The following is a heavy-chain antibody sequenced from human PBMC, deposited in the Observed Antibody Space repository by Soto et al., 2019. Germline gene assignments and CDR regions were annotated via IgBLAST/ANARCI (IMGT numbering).Heavy chain of an antibody. V-gene: IGHV3-23*01. D-gene: IGHD3-16*02. CDR3: ATSPDRLSMATLGGLIPLGFDY. CDR1: GFTFNYYD. J-gene: IGHJ4*02. Sequence: EAQLLESGGGLVQPGGSLRLSCVASGFTFNYYDVSWVRRAPGKGLEWVSTISDTGGDTYYGDSVKGRFSISRDKSRSKVFLQMHSVTVDETAPYYRATSPDRLSMATLGGLIPLGFDYWGQGILVTVSS. CDR2: ISDTGGDT.